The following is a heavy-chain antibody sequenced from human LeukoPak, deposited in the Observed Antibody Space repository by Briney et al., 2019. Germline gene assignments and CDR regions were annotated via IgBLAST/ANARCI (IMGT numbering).Heavy chain of an antibody. D-gene: IGHD4-17*01. V-gene: IGHV3-9*01. J-gene: IGHJ4*02. Sequence: GGSLRLSCAASGFTFDDYAMHWVRQAPGKGLEWVSGISWNSGSIVYADSVKGRFTISRDNAKNSLYLQMNSLSAEDTAVYYCARRSVDYWGQGTLVTVSS. CDR2: ISWNSGSI. CDR3: ARRSVDY. CDR1: GFTFDDYA.